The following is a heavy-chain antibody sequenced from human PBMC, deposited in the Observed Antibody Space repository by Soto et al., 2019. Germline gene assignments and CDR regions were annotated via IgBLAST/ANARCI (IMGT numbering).Heavy chain of an antibody. Sequence: SVKVSCKASGGTFSSYAISWVRQAPGQGLEWMGGIIPIFGTANYAQKFQGRVTITADESTSTAYMELSSLRSEETAVYYCARIPVRGGYDLTVDYWGQGTLVTVSS. V-gene: IGHV1-69*13. CDR1: GGTFSSYA. J-gene: IGHJ4*02. CDR3: ARIPVRGGYDLTVDY. CDR2: IIPIFGTA. D-gene: IGHD5-12*01.